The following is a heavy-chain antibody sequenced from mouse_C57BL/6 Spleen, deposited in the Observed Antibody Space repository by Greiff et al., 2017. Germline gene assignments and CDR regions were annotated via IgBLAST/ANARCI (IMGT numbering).Heavy chain of an antibody. CDR3: ARSDDDG. V-gene: IGHV1-69*01. J-gene: IGHJ3*01. D-gene: IGHD2-4*01. Sequence: QVQLQQPGAELVMPGASVKLSCKASGYTFTSYWMHWVKQRPGQGLEWIGEIDPSDSYTNYNQKFKGKSTLTADKSSSTAYMELRSLTSEDSAVCFCARSDDDGGGQGTLVTVSA. CDR2: IDPSDSYT. CDR1: GYTFTSYW.